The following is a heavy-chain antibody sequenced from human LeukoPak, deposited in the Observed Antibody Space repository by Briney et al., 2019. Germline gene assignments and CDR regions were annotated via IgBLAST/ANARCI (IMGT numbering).Heavy chain of an antibody. CDR3: AKMGGSGYRYQFDY. CDR1: GGSISSYY. J-gene: IGHJ4*02. Sequence: PSETLSLTCTVSGGSISSYYWSWIRQPPGKGLEWIGYIYYSGSTNYNPSLKSRVTISVDTSKNQFSLKLSSVTAADTAVYYCAKMGGSGYRYQFDYWGQGTLVTVSS. V-gene: IGHV4-59*01. D-gene: IGHD5-12*01. CDR2: IYYSGST.